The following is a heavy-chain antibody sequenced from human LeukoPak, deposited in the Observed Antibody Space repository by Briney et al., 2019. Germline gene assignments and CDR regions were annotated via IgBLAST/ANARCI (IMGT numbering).Heavy chain of an antibody. J-gene: IGHJ5*02. D-gene: IGHD2-15*01. CDR3: AKPVVENWFDP. Sequence: GGSLRLSCAASGLTVSSNYMSWVRQAPGKGLEWVSAISGSGGSTYYADSVKGRFTISRDNSKNTLYLQMNSLRAEDTAVYYCAKPVVENWFDPWGQGTLVTVSS. V-gene: IGHV3-23*01. CDR1: GLTVSSNY. CDR2: ISGSGGST.